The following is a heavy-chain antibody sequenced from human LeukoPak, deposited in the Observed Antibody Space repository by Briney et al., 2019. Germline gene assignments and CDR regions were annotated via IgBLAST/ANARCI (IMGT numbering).Heavy chain of an antibody. V-gene: IGHV4-59*11. CDR2: IYHSGGT. Sequence: PSETLSLTCTVSGGSITSHYWAWIRQPPGKALEWIGYIYHSGGTTYKPSLKSRVTISLDTSDNQVSLRLTPVTAADTAVYYCARVGSYDSSGYYFTDWGQGTPVTVSS. J-gene: IGHJ4*02. D-gene: IGHD3-22*01. CDR1: GGSITSHY. CDR3: ARVGSYDSSGYYFTD.